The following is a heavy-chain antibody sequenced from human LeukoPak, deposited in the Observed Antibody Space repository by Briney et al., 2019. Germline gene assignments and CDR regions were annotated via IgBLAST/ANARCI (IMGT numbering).Heavy chain of an antibody. CDR2: IVVGSGNT. J-gene: IGHJ4*02. CDR3: AASFGASDH. Sequence: ASVKVSCKASGFSFTSSAMQWLRQARGQRLEWIGWIVVGSGNTNYAQKFQERVTITRDMSTSTAYMELRSLRFEDTAVYYCAASFGASDHWGQGTLVTVSS. D-gene: IGHD3-10*01. V-gene: IGHV1-58*02. CDR1: GFSFTSSA.